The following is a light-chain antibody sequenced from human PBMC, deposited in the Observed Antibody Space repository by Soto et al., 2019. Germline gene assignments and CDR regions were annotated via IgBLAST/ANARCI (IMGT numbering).Light chain of an antibody. CDR2: KAS. V-gene: IGKV1-5*03. CDR1: QSISSW. CDR3: QQYNSYRRT. J-gene: IGKJ1*01. Sequence: DIQMTQSPSTLSASVGDRVTITCRASQSISSWLAWYQQKPGKAPKLLIYKASSLESGVPSRFSGSGSGTEFTLTISSLQPDDFATDYCQQYNSYRRTFGQGTKVESK.